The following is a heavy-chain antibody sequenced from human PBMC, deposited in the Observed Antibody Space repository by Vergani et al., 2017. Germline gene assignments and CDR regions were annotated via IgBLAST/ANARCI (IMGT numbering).Heavy chain of an antibody. V-gene: IGHV1-18*01. CDR2: ISVYNGDT. D-gene: IGHD3-22*01. CDR3: ARGIAYYYDSSGYYGTLFGY. Sequence: QVQLVQSGAEVKKPGASVKVSCKASGYTFTSYGISWVRQAPGQGLEWMGWISVYNGDTNYAQKFQGRVTITADESTSTAYMELSSLRSEDTAVYYCARGIAYYYDSSGYYGTLFGYWGQGTLVTVSS. J-gene: IGHJ4*02. CDR1: GYTFTSYG.